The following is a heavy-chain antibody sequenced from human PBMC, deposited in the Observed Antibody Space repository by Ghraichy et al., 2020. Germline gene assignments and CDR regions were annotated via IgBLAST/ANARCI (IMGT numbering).Heavy chain of an antibody. J-gene: IGHJ4*02. V-gene: IGHV3-23*01. D-gene: IGHD2-21*01. CDR1: GFTFERSA. CDR3: GKDSPVMIVAPEL. CDR2: TSLNGGKI. Sequence: GGSLRLSCAASGFTFERSALSWVRQAPGKGLERDCGTSLNGGKIEYADSVKGRFTISRDNYKGTLSLQMDNLRREDTAIYYCGKDSPVMIVAPELWGQGTRFTVSA.